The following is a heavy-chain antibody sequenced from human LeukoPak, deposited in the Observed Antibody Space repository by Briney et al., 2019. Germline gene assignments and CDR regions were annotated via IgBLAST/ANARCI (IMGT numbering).Heavy chain of an antibody. CDR2: IKSKTDGGTT. Sequence: KAGGSLRLSCAASGFTFSNAWMSWVRQAPGKGLEWVGRIKSKTDGGTTDYAAPVKGRFTTSRDDSKNTLYLQMNSLNTEDTAVYYCTTDPTGYRDTPTDAFDIWGQGTMVTVSS. D-gene: IGHD3-9*01. CDR3: TTDPTGYRDTPTDAFDI. J-gene: IGHJ3*02. V-gene: IGHV3-15*01. CDR1: GFTFSNAW.